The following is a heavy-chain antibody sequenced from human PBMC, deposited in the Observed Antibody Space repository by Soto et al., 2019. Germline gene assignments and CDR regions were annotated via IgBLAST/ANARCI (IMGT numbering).Heavy chain of an antibody. Sequence: SETLSLTCDVSGVSISSGNWWSWVRQPPGKGLEWIAEVYNDGSANYHPSLESRATISVDRSKNQFSLRLSSVTAADTAVYYCARLRSLRVRGHGPYFDYWGQGALVTVSS. V-gene: IGHV4-4*02. D-gene: IGHD4-17*01. CDR1: GVSISSGNW. CDR3: ARLRSLRVRGHGPYFDY. CDR2: VYNDGSA. J-gene: IGHJ4*02.